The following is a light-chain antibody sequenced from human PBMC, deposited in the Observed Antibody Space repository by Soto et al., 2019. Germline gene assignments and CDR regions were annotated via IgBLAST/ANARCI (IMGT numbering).Light chain of an antibody. CDR2: GTS. CDR3: QQYGSSPQT. CDR1: QSVSSNY. V-gene: IGKV3-20*01. Sequence: EIVLTQSPGTLSLSPGERATLSCRASQSVSSNYLAWFQQQPGQAPRLLIYGTSSRAAAIPDRFSGTGSGTDFTLTISRLEPEDFAVYYCQQYGSSPQTFGQGTKV. J-gene: IGKJ1*01.